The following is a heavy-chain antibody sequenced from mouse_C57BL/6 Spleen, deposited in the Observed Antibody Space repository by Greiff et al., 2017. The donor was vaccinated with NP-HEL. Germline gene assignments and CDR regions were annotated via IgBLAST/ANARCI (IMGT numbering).Heavy chain of an antibody. CDR1: GYTFTDYY. D-gene: IGHD3-1*01. CDR2: INPNNGGT. Sequence: VQLQQSGPELVKPGASVKISCKASGYTFTDYYMNWVKQSPGKSLEWIGDINPNNGGTSYNQKFKGKATLTVDKSSSTAYMELRSLTSEDSAVYYCALQLGGAYWGQGTLVTVSA. V-gene: IGHV1-26*01. CDR3: ALQLGGAY. J-gene: IGHJ3*01.